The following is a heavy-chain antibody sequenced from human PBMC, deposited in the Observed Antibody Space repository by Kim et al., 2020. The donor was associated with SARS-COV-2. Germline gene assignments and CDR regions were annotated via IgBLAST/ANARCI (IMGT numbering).Heavy chain of an antibody. V-gene: IGHV4-39*01. J-gene: IGHJ4*02. D-gene: IGHD3-10*01. Sequence: SETLSLTCTVSGGSISSSNYYWGWIRQPPGKGLEWIGSIYYSGSTYYNPSLKSRVTISVDTSKNQFSLKLSSVTAADTAVYYCARHVSYGSGTFDYWGQGTLVTVSS. CDR1: GGSISSSNYY. CDR2: IYYSGST. CDR3: ARHVSYGSGTFDY.